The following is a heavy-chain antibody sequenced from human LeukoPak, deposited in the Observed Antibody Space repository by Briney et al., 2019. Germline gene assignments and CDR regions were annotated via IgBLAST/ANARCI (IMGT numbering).Heavy chain of an antibody. D-gene: IGHD3-3*01. J-gene: IGHJ4*02. Sequence: SETLSLTCTVSDGSISSSSYYWGWIRQPPGKGLEWIGSIYYSGSTYYNPSLKSRVTISVDTSKNQFSLKLNSVTAADTAVYYCARRYAIFGVVTYFDYWGQGTLVTVSS. CDR2: IYYSGST. CDR3: ARRYAIFGVVTYFDY. V-gene: IGHV4-39*01. CDR1: DGSISSSSYY.